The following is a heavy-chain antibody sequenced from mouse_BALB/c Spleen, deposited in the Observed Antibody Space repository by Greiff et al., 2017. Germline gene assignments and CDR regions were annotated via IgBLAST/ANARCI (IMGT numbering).Heavy chain of an antibody. J-gene: IGHJ4*01. CDR2: IWAGGST. CDR3: ARGFYYGYVDAMDY. Sequence: QVQLQQSGPGLVAPSQSLSITCTVSGFSLTSYGVHWVRQPPGKGLEWLGVIWAGGSTNYNSALMSRLSISKDNSKSQVFLKMNSLQTDDTAMYYCARGFYYGYVDAMDYWGQGTSVTVSS. V-gene: IGHV2-9*02. D-gene: IGHD1-2*01. CDR1: GFSLTSYG.